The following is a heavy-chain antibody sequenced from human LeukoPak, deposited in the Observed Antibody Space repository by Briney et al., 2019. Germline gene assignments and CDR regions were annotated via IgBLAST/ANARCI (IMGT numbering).Heavy chain of an antibody. CDR3: AKDWHILTGRNCFDP. CDR1: GHTFTSYY. J-gene: IGHJ5*02. CDR2: INPSGGST. Sequence: GASVKVSCKASGHTFTSYYMHWVRQAPGQGLEWMGIINPSGGSTNYAQKLQGRVTMTTDTSTSTAYMELRSLRSDDTAVYYCAKDWHILTGRNCFDPWGQGTLVTVSS. D-gene: IGHD3-9*01. V-gene: IGHV1-46*01.